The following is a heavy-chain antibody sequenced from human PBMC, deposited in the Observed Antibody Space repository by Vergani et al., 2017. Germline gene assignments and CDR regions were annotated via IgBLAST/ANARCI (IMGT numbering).Heavy chain of an antibody. Sequence: QVQLHESGPGLVKPSQTLSLPCTVPGGSITSGSFYWSWIRQPAGKGLEWIGRIHSSGTTNYNPSLKSRVTLSVDTSKNQLSLRMTSVTAADTAVYYCARDSWTSELRGVYWFDTWGQGTLVSVSS. CDR3: ARDSWTSELRGVYWFDT. V-gene: IGHV4-61*02. D-gene: IGHD3-10*01. CDR2: IHSSGTT. J-gene: IGHJ5*02. CDR1: GGSITSGSFY.